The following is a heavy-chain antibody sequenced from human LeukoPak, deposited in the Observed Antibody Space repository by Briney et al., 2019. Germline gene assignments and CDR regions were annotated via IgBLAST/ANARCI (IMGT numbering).Heavy chain of an antibody. D-gene: IGHD3-9*01. Sequence: ASVKVSCKASGYTFTGYYMHWVRQAPGQGLEWMGWINPNSGGTNYAQKFQGRVTMTRDTSISTAYMELSRLRSDDTAVYYCASHRGEIRYFDWPRFDPWGQGTLVTVSS. V-gene: IGHV1-2*02. CDR2: INPNSGGT. J-gene: IGHJ5*02. CDR3: ASHRGEIRYFDWPRFDP. CDR1: GYTFTGYY.